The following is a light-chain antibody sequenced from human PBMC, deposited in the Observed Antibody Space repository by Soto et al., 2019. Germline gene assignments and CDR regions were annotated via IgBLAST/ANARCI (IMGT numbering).Light chain of an antibody. CDR3: GTWDSSLSAGV. CDR1: SSNIGNNY. J-gene: IGLJ2*01. CDR2: DNS. Sequence: QSVLTQPPSVSAAPGQKVTISCSGSSSNIGNNYVSWYQQLPGTAPKLLIYDNSKRPSGIPDRFSGSKSGTSATLGITGLQTGDEADYYCGTWDSSLSAGVFGVGTKLIVL. V-gene: IGLV1-51*01.